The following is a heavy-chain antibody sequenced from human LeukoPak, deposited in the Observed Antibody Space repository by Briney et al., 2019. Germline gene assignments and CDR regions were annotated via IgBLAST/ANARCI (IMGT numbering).Heavy chain of an antibody. CDR1: GFSFITYS. CDR2: IRGSGADK. D-gene: IGHD1/OR15-1a*01. CDR3: AKISWDGRGTFD. V-gene: IGHV3-23*01. J-gene: IGHJ1*01. Sequence: GGSLRLSCAASGFSFITYSMSWARQAPGKGLEWVSSIRGSGADKYYADSVKGRFSISRDNSQDTLSLQMNSLRAEDTAVYYCAKISWDGRGTFDWGRGTLVTVSS.